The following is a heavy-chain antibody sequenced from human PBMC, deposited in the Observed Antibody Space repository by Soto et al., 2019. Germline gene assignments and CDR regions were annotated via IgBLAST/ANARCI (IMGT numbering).Heavy chain of an antibody. V-gene: IGHV3-21*01. Sequence: GGSLRLSCAASGFTFSSYNMSWVRQAPGRGLEWVSSITSSSSYIYYADSVKGRFTISRDNAKNSLFLQMNSLRAEDTALYYCARACFYGGNQRCDYWGQETLVTVSS. CDR3: ARACFYGGNQRCDY. J-gene: IGHJ4*02. CDR2: ITSSSSYI. D-gene: IGHD4-17*01. CDR1: GFTFSSYN.